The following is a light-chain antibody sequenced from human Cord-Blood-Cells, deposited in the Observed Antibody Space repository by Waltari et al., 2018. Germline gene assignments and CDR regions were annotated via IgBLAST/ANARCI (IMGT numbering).Light chain of an antibody. CDR1: QSVSSY. J-gene: IGKJ4*01. Sequence: EIVLTHSPATLSLSPVERATLSCRASQSVSSYLAWYQQKPGQAPRLLIYDASNRATGIPARFSGSGSGTDFTLTISSLEPEDFAVYYCQQRSNWLTFGGGTKVEIK. CDR3: QQRSNWLT. CDR2: DAS. V-gene: IGKV3-11*01.